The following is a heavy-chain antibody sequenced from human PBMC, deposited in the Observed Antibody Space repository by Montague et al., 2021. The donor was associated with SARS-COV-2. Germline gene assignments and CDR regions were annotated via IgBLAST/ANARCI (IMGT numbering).Heavy chain of an antibody. J-gene: IGHJ3*01. D-gene: IGHD2-15*01. CDR3: AKDTFYCSGGNCNSSNDAFDL. V-gene: IGHV3-23*01. CDR1: GFAFNTYP. Sequence: SLRLSCAASGFAFNTYPMSWVRQAPGKGLEWVSAMNSGGRNTYYADSVKCRFTISRDNPKQTLYLQMKNLRAEDTAIYFCAKDTFYCSGGNCNSSNDAFDLWGQGTMVTASS. CDR2: MNSGGRNT.